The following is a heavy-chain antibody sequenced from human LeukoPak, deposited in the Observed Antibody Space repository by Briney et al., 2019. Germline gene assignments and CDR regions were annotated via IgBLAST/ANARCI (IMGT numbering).Heavy chain of an antibody. CDR1: GYTFTGYY. J-gene: IGHJ4*02. CDR2: INPNSGGT. CDR3: ARDLTRWLAQKGGPGY. D-gene: IGHD5-24*01. Sequence: ASVKVSCKASGYTFTGYYMHWVRQAPGQGLEWMGWINPNSGGTNYAQKFQGRVTMTRDTSISTAYMELSRLRSDDTAVYYCARDLTRWLAQKGGPGYWGQGTLVTVSS. V-gene: IGHV1-2*02.